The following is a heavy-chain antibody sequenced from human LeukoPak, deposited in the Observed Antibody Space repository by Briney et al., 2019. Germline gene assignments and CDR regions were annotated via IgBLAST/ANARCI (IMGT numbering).Heavy chain of an antibody. J-gene: IGHJ5*02. CDR2: IGGSGSST. V-gene: IGHV3-23*01. CDR1: GFTFSNSD. D-gene: IGHD3-9*01. CDR3: AKSRLAPHP. Sequence: GGSLRLSCAASGFTFSNSDMSWVRQAPGKGLEWVSAIGGSGSSTFYADSVKGRFTVSRDNSKNTLYLQMSSLRAEDTAVYYCAKSRLAPHPWGQGTLVTVSS.